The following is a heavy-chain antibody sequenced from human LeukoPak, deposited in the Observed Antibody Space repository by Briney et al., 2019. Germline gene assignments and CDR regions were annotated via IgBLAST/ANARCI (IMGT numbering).Heavy chain of an antibody. D-gene: IGHD5-18*01. J-gene: IGHJ4*02. CDR3: ARSAVGTAMADY. Sequence: GGSLRLSCAASGFTFSSYSMNWVRQAPGKGLEWVSSISSNSSYIYYADSVKGRFTISRDNAKNSLYLQMNSLRAEDTAVYYCARSAVGTAMADYWGQGTLVTVSS. CDR2: ISSNSSYI. CDR1: GFTFSSYS. V-gene: IGHV3-21*01.